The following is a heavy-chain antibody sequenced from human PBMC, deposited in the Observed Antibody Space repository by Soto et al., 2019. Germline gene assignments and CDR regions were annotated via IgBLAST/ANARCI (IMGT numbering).Heavy chain of an antibody. CDR1: GGSISSGDYY. V-gene: IGHV4-30-4*01. J-gene: IGHJ4*02. D-gene: IGHD4-17*01. CDR3: ASWRGVTTSFDY. CDR2: IYYSGSI. Sequence: SETLSLTCTVSGGSISSGDYYWSWIRQPPGKGLEWIGYIYYSGSIYYNPSLKSRVTISVDTSKNQFSLKLSSVTAADTAVYYCASWRGVTTSFDYWGQGTLVTVSS.